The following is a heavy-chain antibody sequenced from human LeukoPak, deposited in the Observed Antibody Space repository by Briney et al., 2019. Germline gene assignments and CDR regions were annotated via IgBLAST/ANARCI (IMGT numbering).Heavy chain of an antibody. CDR2: MNPKSGNT. CDR3: ARVWGAIDY. V-gene: IGHV1-8*01. D-gene: IGHD1-26*01. Sequence: GASVKVSCKASGYTFTIYDINWVRQATGQGLEWMGWMNPKSGNTGSAQRFQGRVTMTRDTSISTAYMELSSLASEDTAVYYCARVWGAIDYWGQGTLVTVSS. J-gene: IGHJ4*02. CDR1: GYTFTIYD.